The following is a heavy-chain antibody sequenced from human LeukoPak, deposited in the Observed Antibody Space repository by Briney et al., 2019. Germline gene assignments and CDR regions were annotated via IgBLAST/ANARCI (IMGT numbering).Heavy chain of an antibody. CDR3: ITDPGEWEPI. J-gene: IGHJ3*02. Sequence: PGGSLRLSCAASGLTFSNAWMSWVRQAPGKGLEWVDRIKSKTDGGTTDYGAPVKGRFIISRDDSKNTLYLQMNGLKIEDTAVYYCITDPGEWEPIWGQGTMVTVSS. CDR1: GLTFSNAW. D-gene: IGHD1-26*01. V-gene: IGHV3-15*01. CDR2: IKSKTDGGTT.